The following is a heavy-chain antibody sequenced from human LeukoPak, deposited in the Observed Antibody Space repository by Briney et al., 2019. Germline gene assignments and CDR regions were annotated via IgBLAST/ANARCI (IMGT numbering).Heavy chain of an antibody. CDR1: GGSISSGSYY. Sequence: PSETLSLTCTVSGGSISSGSYYWSWIRQPAGKGLEWIGRIYTSGSTNYNPSLKSRVTISVDTSKNQFSLKLSSVTAADTAVYYCARGPEEWLPPTWFDPWGQGTLVTVSS. D-gene: IGHD3-3*01. V-gene: IGHV4-61*02. CDR2: IYTSGST. CDR3: ARGPEEWLPPTWFDP. J-gene: IGHJ5*02.